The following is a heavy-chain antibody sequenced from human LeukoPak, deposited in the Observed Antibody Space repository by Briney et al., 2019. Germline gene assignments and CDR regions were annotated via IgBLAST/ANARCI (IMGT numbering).Heavy chain of an antibody. D-gene: IGHD4-17*01. CDR2: IHSSGGT. CDR3: IVFGDSNH. J-gene: IGHJ5*02. V-gene: IGHV3-53*01. Sequence: GGSLRLSCTASGFTGSNNYMSWVRQAPGKGLEWVSAIHSSGGTYYADSVKGRFTISRDTSKNTLYLQINSLRVEDTAVYYCIVFGDSNHWGQGTLVTVSS. CDR1: GFTGSNNY.